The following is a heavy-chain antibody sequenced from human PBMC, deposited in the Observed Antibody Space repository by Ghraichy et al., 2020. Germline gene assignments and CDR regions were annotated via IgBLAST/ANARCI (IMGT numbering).Heavy chain of an antibody. CDR3: AKDKGLFRGSGYYYFFDY. Sequence: LSLTCAASGFTFSSYAMSWVRQAPGKGLEWVSAISGSGGSTYYADSVKGRFTISRDNSKNTLYLQMNSLRAEDTAVYYCAKDKGLFRGSGYYYFFDYWGQGTLVTVSS. CDR1: GFTFSSYA. J-gene: IGHJ4*02. D-gene: IGHD3-22*01. V-gene: IGHV3-23*01. CDR2: ISGSGGST.